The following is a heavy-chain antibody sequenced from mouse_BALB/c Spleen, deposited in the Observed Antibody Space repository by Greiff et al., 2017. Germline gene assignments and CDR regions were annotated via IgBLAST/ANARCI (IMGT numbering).Heavy chain of an antibody. CDR3: ARPARATWGYFDY. CDR1: GYTFTSYV. CDR2: INPYNDGT. D-gene: IGHD3-1*01. Sequence: VQLQQSGPELVKPGASVKMSCKASGYTFTSYVMHWVKQKPGQGLEWIGYINPYNDGTKYNEKFKGKATLTSDKSSSTTYMELSSLTSEDSAVYYCARPARATWGYFDYWGQGTTLTVSS. V-gene: IGHV1-14*01. J-gene: IGHJ2*01.